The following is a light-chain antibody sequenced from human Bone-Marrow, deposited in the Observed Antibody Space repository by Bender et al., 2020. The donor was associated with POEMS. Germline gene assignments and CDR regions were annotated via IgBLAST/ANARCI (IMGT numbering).Light chain of an antibody. CDR3: CSYAGSNTWV. Sequence: QSALTQPASVSGSPGQSITISCTGTNSNVGIYNLVSWFQQYPGKAPKLVIYEVNKRPSGVSYRFSGSKSGNTATLTISGLQAEDEADYYCCSYAGSNTWVFGGGTHLTVL. CDR1: NSNVGIYNL. J-gene: IGLJ3*02. CDR2: EVN. V-gene: IGLV2-23*02.